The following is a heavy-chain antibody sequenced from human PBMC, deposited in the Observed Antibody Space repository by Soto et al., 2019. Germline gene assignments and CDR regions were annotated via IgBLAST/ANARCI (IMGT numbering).Heavy chain of an antibody. D-gene: IGHD3-3*01. CDR1: GYSFTSYW. CDR3: ARHPHYAFWSDLPMGV. V-gene: IGHV5-10-1*01. J-gene: IGHJ6*04. CDR2: IDPSDSYT. Sequence: PGESLTISCKGSGYSFTSYWISWVRQMPGKGLEGMGRIDPSDSYTNYSPSFQGHVTISADKSISTAYLQWSSLKASDTAMYYCARHPHYAFWSDLPMGVWRKGTTVTV.